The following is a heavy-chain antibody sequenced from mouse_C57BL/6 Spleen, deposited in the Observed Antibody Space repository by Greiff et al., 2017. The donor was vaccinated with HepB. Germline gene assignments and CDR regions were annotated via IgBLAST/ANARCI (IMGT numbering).Heavy chain of an antibody. CDR2: IYWDDDK. V-gene: IGHV8-12*01. J-gene: IGHJ4*01. CDR3: ARTYDYGSSLYAMDY. Sequence: QVTLKESGPGILQSSQTLSLTCSFSGFSLSTSGMGVSWIRQPSGKGLEWLAHIYWDDDKRYNPSLKSRLTISKDTSRNQVFLTITSVDTADTATYYCARTYDYGSSLYAMDYWGQGTSVTVSS. D-gene: IGHD1-1*01. CDR1: GFSLSTSGMG.